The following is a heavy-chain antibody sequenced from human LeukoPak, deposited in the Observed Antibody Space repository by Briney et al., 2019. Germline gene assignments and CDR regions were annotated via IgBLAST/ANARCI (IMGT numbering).Heavy chain of an antibody. CDR2: ISGSGGST. D-gene: IGHD1-1*01. V-gene: IGHV3-23*01. CDR1: GFTFSSYG. J-gene: IGHJ5*02. CDR3: AKDLGTWFDP. Sequence: GGSLRLSCAASGFTFSSYGMSWVRQAPGKGLEWVSAISGSGGSTYYADSVKGRFTISRDNSKNTLYLQMNSLRSKDTAVYYCAKDLGTWFDPWGQGTLVTVSS.